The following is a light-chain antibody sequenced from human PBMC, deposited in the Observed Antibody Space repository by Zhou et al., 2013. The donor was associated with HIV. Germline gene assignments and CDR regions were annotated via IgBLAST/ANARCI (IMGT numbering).Light chain of an antibody. CDR1: HSVNRN. CDR2: DAS. CDR3: QQYNSWPPPYS. J-gene: IGKJ2*03. Sequence: EIVLTQSPAILSLSPGQRATLSCRASHSVNRNLAWYQQRPGQAPRLLIYDASTRATGIPARFSGSGSGTEFTLTISSLQSEDFAVYYCQQYNSWPPPYSFGQGTKLQIK. V-gene: IGKV3-15*01.